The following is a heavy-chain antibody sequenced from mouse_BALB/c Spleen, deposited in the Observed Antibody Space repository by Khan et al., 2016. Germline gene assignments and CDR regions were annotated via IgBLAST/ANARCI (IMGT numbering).Heavy chain of an antibody. CDR3: TRDAYFDV. J-gene: IGHJ1*01. CDR1: GFTFSNYW. CDR2: IRLKSNNDAT. Sequence: EVKLEESGGGLVQPGGSMKLSCVTSGFTFSNYWMNWVRQSPEKGLEWVAEIRLKSNNDATHYADSVKGRFTIARDDSKSTVYLQMNNLRAEDTGIYYCTRDAYFDVWGAGTTVTVSS. V-gene: IGHV6-6*02.